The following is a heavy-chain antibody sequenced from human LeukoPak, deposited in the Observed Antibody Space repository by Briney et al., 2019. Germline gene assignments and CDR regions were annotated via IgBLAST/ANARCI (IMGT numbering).Heavy chain of an antibody. CDR1: GFTFSSYW. D-gene: IGHD1-26*01. Sequence: GGSLRLSCAASGFTFSSYWMSWVRQAPGKGLEWVANIKQDGSEKYYVDSVKGRFTIPRDNAKNSLYLQMNSLRAEDTAVYYCARARACDYFDYWGQGTLVTVSS. V-gene: IGHV3-7*01. CDR2: IKQDGSEK. J-gene: IGHJ4*02. CDR3: ARARACDYFDY.